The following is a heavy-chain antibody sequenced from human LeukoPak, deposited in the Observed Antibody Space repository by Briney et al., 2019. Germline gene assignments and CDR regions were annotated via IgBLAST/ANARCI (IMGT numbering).Heavy chain of an antibody. D-gene: IGHD3-10*01. CDR2: ITYDGITT. CDR3: VKEQGSGYYRTADY. V-gene: IGHV3-30*18. J-gene: IGHJ4*02. CDR1: GFTLSSCG. Sequence: HPGGSLRLSCVASGFTLSSCGMHWVRQAPGKGLEWVAVITYDGITTYSDDSVKGRFTISRDTSKSTLHLQMNNLRPEDTAVYFCVKEQGSGYYRTADYWGQGTLVTVSS.